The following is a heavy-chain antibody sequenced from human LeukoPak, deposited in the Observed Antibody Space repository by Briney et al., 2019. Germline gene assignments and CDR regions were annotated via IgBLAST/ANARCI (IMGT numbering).Heavy chain of an antibody. Sequence: SETLSLTCTVSGDSISGYYWSWVRQPPGKGLEWIGCIFHSGSTKYNPSLESRVTISIDTSKNQFSLRLSSVTAADTAVYYCARLATYGDFSDWGQGTLVTVSS. J-gene: IGHJ4*02. CDR2: IFHSGST. CDR1: GDSISGYY. D-gene: IGHD4-17*01. CDR3: ARLATYGDFSD. V-gene: IGHV4-59*08.